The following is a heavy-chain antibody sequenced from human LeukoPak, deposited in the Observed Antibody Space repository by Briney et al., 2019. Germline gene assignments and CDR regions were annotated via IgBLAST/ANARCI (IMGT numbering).Heavy chain of an antibody. CDR3: TTGGGGFLEWLLGFDY. D-gene: IGHD3-3*01. Sequence: PGGSLRLSCAASGFTFSNAWMSWVPQAPGKGREWVGRIKSKTDGGTTDYAAPVKGRFTISRDDSKNTLYLQMNSLKTEDTAVYYCTTGGGGFLEWLLGFDYWGQGTLVTVSS. J-gene: IGHJ4*02. CDR2: IKSKTDGGTT. CDR1: GFTFSNAW. V-gene: IGHV3-15*01.